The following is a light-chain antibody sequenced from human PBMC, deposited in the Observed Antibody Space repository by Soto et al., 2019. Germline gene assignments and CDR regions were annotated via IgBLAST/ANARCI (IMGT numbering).Light chain of an antibody. CDR1: GNDVGGYSY. J-gene: IGLJ3*02. CDR3: ASYAGSNNWGV. V-gene: IGLV2-8*01. CDR2: EVY. Sequence: QSALTQPPSASGSPGQSVTISCTGTGNDVGGYSYVSWYQQYPGKAPKLIIYEVYKRPAGVPDRFSGSKTGNTASLTVFGLQVEDAADYYCASYAGSNNWGVFGGGTKLTVL.